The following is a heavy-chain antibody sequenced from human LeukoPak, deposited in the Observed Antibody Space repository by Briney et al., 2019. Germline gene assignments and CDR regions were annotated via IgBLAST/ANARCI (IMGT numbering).Heavy chain of an antibody. V-gene: IGHV4-4*07. CDR2: IYTSGST. Sequence: SETLSLTCTVSGDSISGYYWSWIRQPAGKGLEWIGRIYTSGSTNYNPSLKSRLTMSVDTSKNQFSLRLSSVTAADTAVYYCARERYCSGGSCYSNLLDSWGQGTLVTVSS. CDR1: GDSISGYY. CDR3: ARERYCSGGSCYSNLLDS. D-gene: IGHD2-15*01. J-gene: IGHJ4*02.